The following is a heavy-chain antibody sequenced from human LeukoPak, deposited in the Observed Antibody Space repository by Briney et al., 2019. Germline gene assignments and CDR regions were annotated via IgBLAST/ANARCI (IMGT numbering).Heavy chain of an antibody. Sequence: KPSETLSLTCAVYGGSFSGYYWSWIRQPPGRGLEWIGEINHSGSTNYNPSLKSRVTISVDTSKNQFSLKLSSVTAADTAVYYCARKMGKAMASDYWGQGTLVTVSS. CDR3: ARKMGKAMASDY. J-gene: IGHJ4*02. D-gene: IGHD5-18*01. V-gene: IGHV4-34*01. CDR2: INHSGST. CDR1: GGSFSGYY.